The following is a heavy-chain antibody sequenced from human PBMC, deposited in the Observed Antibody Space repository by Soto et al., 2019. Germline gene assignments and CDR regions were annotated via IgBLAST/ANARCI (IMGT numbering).Heavy chain of an antibody. D-gene: IGHD3-3*01. V-gene: IGHV4-59*01. CDR2: VHDSGST. J-gene: IGHJ5*02. Sequence: SETLSLTCNVSGGSISSSDWSWIRQPPGKGLEWIAYVHDSGSTNFNPSLKSRVSISNDTSRNQFSLEMRSVTAADTAVYYCSRDGRAFWSGVLPYNWFDPWGLGTLVTVSS. CDR3: SRDGRAFWSGVLPYNWFDP. CDR1: GGSISSSD.